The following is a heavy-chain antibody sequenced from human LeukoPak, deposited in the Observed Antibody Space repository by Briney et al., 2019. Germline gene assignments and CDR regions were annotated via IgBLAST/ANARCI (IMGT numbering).Heavy chain of an antibody. J-gene: IGHJ6*02. D-gene: IGHD2-2*01. CDR1: GYTFTSYG. CDR3: ARDLGYCSSTSCYHHYYGMDV. Sequence: GASVKVSCKASGYTFTSYGISWVRQAPGQGLEWMGWISAYNGNTNYAQKLQGRVTMTTDTSTSTAYMELRSLRSDDTAVYYCARDLGYCSSTSCYHHYYGMDVWGQGTTVTVSS. CDR2: ISAYNGNT. V-gene: IGHV1-18*01.